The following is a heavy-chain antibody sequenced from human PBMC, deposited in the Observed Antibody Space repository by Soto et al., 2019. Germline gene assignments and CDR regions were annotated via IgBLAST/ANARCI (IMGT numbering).Heavy chain of an antibody. D-gene: IGHD2-15*01. V-gene: IGHV3-21*01. Sequence: EVQLVESGGGLVKPGGSLRLSCAASGFSFSSYSMNWVRQAPGKGREWVSSISSSASHINYADSVKGRCTISRDNAKKSLYLQMNSLRAEDTAVYYCARGYTGYCSGGTCCWFDPWGQGTLVTVSS. CDR1: GFSFSSYS. CDR2: ISSSASHI. J-gene: IGHJ5*02. CDR3: ARGYTGYCSGGTCCWFDP.